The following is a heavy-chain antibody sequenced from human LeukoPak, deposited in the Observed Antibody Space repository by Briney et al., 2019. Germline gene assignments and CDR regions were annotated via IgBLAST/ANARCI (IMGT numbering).Heavy chain of an antibody. CDR3: ARALDYGDYLNWFDP. CDR1: SGSISSGSYY. Sequence: SETLSLTCTVSSGSISSGSYYWGWLRQPPGKGLEWIGSIYYSGTTYYNPSLKSRVTISVDTSKNQFSLKLSSVTAADTAVYYCARALDYGDYLNWFDPWGQGTLVIVSS. D-gene: IGHD4-17*01. J-gene: IGHJ5*02. V-gene: IGHV4-39*07. CDR2: IYYSGTT.